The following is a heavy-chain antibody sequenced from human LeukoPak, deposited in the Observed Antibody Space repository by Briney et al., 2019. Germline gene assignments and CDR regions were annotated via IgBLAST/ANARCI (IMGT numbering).Heavy chain of an antibody. CDR1: GFTFDDYG. Sequence: GGSLRLSCAASGFTFDDYGMSWVRQAPGKGLEWVSGINWNGGSTGYADSVRGRFTISRDNAKNSLYLQMNSLGAEDTALYYCASGGIYYGAAFDFWGQGSLVTVSA. D-gene: IGHD1-26*01. V-gene: IGHV3-20*04. J-gene: IGHJ4*02. CDR3: ASGGIYYGAAFDF. CDR2: INWNGGST.